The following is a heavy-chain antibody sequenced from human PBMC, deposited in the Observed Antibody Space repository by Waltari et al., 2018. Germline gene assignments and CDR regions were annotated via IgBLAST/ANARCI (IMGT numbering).Heavy chain of an antibody. CDR2: IYSSGDA. V-gene: IGHV3-53*01. J-gene: IGHJ4*02. CDR3: ARRSGSYLDH. Sequence: EAQLVESGGGLIQPGGSLRLSCAASGLIVTSHTMTWVRQAPGKGLEWVSVIYSSGDAYYTDSVMGRFTISRDISRNVLYLQMNSLRVEDTAMYFCARRSGSYLDHWGQGTLVTVSS. D-gene: IGHD1-26*01. CDR1: GLIVTSHT.